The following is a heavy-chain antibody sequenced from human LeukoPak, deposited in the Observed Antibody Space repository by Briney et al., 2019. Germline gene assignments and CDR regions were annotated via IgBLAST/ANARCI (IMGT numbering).Heavy chain of an antibody. J-gene: IGHJ4*02. CDR3: AFQGGFGELLITG. V-gene: IGHV3-7*02. Sequence: GGSLRLSCAASGFTFSSYWMNWVRQTPGKGPEWVANIKYDGSEKHHVDSVKGRFTISGDNAKNSLYLQMNSLRAEDTAVYYCAFQGGFGELLITGWGQGTLVTVSS. CDR2: IKYDGSEK. CDR1: GFTFSSYW. D-gene: IGHD3-10*01.